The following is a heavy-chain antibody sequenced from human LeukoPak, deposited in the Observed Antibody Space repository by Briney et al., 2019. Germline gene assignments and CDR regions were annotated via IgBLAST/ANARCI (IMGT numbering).Heavy chain of an antibody. CDR3: AKGPPEYCSGGSCHSGRNWIDP. CDR1: GFTFTAYY. J-gene: IGHJ5*02. V-gene: IGHV1-2*02. D-gene: IGHD2-15*01. Sequence: ASVKVSCKASGFTFTAYYLHWVRQAPGQRLEWMGWINPNSGGTNYAQKFQGRVTMTRDTSISTAYMALSRLRSDDTAVYYCAKGPPEYCSGGSCHSGRNWIDPWGQGTLVTVSS. CDR2: INPNSGGT.